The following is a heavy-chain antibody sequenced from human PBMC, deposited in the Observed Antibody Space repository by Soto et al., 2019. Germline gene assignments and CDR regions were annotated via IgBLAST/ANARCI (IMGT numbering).Heavy chain of an antibody. CDR2: IYYSGST. V-gene: IGHV4-30-4*01. CDR1: GGSISSGDYY. Sequence: SETLSLTCTVSGGSISSGDYYWSWIRQPPGKGLEWIGYIYYSGSTYYNPSLKSRVTISVDTSKNQFSLKLSSVTAADTAVYYCASRYYYDSSGYYRGGYWFDPWGQGTLVTVSS. D-gene: IGHD3-22*01. J-gene: IGHJ5*02. CDR3: ASRYYYDSSGYYRGGYWFDP.